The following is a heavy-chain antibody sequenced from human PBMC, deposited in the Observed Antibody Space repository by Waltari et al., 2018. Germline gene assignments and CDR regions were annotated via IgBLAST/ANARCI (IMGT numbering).Heavy chain of an antibody. J-gene: IGHJ4*02. CDR2: RRNTGAT. CDR3: ARLPTKYFDSLGWGFFDQ. D-gene: IGHD3-9*01. CDR1: GDFPSDDH. V-gene: IGHV4-4*08. Sequence: VQLQESGPGLVKPSETLSLTCSVSGDFPSDDHWTWIRQDPGKGLEWIAYRRNTGATKCPPSLESPVTLSADTSKKQFALRLTSVTAADTAVYFCARLPTKYFDSLGWGFFDQWGQGILVTVSS.